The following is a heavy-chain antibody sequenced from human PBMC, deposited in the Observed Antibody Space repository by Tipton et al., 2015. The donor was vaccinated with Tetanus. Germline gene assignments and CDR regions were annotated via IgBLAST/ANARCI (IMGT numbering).Heavy chain of an antibody. CDR1: GFAFSSYS. CDR2: ISPRATYR. Sequence: SLRLSCAASGFAFSSYSMNWVRQAPGKGLEWVSSISPRATYRYYADSVKGRLTISRDDAKNSLFLQMNSLRVEDTAVYFCAKDRALSGYLFYYGMDAWGQGTTVTVSS. CDR3: AKDRALSGYLFYYGMDA. D-gene: IGHD5-12*01. J-gene: IGHJ6*02. V-gene: IGHV3-21*01.